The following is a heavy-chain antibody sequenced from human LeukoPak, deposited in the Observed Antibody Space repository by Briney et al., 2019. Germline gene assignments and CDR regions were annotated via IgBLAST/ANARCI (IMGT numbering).Heavy chain of an antibody. CDR3: AKDSIPTIGGEIRYFDWLLSHYFDY. J-gene: IGHJ4*02. CDR1: GFTFSSYA. Sequence: PGGSLRLSCAASGFTFSSYAMSWVRQAPGKGLEWVSAISGSGGSTYYADSVKGRFTISRDNSKNTLYLQMNSLRAEDTAVYYCAKDSIPTIGGEIRYFDWLLSHYFDYWGQGTLVTVSS. D-gene: IGHD3-9*01. CDR2: ISGSGGST. V-gene: IGHV3-23*01.